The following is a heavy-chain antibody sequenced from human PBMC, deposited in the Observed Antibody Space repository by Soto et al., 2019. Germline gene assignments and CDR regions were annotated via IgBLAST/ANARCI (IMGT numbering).Heavy chain of an antibody. CDR1: GFTFSSNW. V-gene: IGHV3-74*01. CDR3: ARDLPGG. Sequence: EVQLVESGGGLVQPGGSLSLSCAGSGFTFSSNWMHWVRQAPGKGLLWVSRINTDGSSTSYADSVKGRFTIARDNTKNTLYLQRNSLSAEDTAVYYCARDLPGGWGQGTMFTVSS. J-gene: IGHJ3*01. CDR2: INTDGSST.